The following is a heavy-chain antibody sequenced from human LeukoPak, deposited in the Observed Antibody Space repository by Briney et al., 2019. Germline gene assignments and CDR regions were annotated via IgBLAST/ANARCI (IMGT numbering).Heavy chain of an antibody. J-gene: IGHJ4*02. CDR1: GGSVSSGSYY. V-gene: IGHV4-61*01. CDR3: ARGGYCSGGSCYPSVDY. D-gene: IGHD2-15*01. CDR2: IYYSGSI. Sequence: SETLSLTCTVSGGSVSSGSYYWSWIRQPPGKGLEWIGYIYYSGSINYNPSLKSRVTISVDTSKNQFSLKLSSVTAADTAVYYCARGGYCSGGSCYPSVDYWGQGTLVTVSS.